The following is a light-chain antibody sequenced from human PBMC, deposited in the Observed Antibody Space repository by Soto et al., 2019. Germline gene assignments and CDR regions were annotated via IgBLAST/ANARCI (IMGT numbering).Light chain of an antibody. CDR2: EVS. J-gene: IGLJ2*01. Sequence: QSALTQPASVSGSPGQSITISCTGTSSDVGGYNYVSWYQQHPDKAPKLMIYEVSNRPSGVSNRFSGSKSGNTASLTISGLQAEDEADYYCISYTSSSTLVFGGGTKLTV. V-gene: IGLV2-14*01. CDR3: ISYTSSSTLV. CDR1: SSDVGGYNY.